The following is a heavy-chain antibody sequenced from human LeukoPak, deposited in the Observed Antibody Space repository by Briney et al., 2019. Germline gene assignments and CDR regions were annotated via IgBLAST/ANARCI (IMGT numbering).Heavy chain of an antibody. D-gene: IGHD3-22*01. CDR1: GFTVSSSY. CDR2: IYSGGST. CDR3: ATEGQYYDSSGYPTWTFDS. J-gene: IGHJ4*02. V-gene: IGHV3-66*02. Sequence: GGSLKLSCAASGFTVSSSYMSWVRQAPGKGLEWVSVIYSGGSTYYADSVKGRFTISRDNSKNTLYLQMNSLRAEDTAVYYCATEGQYYDSSGYPTWTFDSWGQGTLVTVSS.